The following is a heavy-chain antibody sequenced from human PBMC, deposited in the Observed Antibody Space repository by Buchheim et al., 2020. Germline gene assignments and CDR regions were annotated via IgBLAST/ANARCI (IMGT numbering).Heavy chain of an antibody. CDR1: GGSISSGGYY. CDR2: IYYSGST. J-gene: IGHJ6*03. D-gene: IGHD2-15*01. Sequence: QVQLQESGPGLVKPSQTLSLTCTVSGGSISSGGYYWSWIRQHPGKGLEWIGYIYYSGSTYYNPSLKSRVTISVDTSKNQFSLKLSSVTAADTAVYYCARVGYCSGGSCYPPVIYYYYYMDVWGKGTT. V-gene: IGHV4-31*03. CDR3: ARVGYCSGGSCYPPVIYYYYYMDV.